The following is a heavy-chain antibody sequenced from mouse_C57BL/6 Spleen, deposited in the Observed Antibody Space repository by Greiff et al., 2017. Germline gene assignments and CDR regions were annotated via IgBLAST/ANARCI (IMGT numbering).Heavy chain of an antibody. V-gene: IGHV2-2*01. D-gene: IGHD1-1*01. Sequence: VQLVESGPGLVQPSQSLSITCTVSGFSLTSYGVHWVRQSPGKGLEWLGVIWSGGSTDYNAAFISRLSISKDNSKSQVFFKMNSLQADDTAIYYCARNCPYYYGSPYYFDYWGQGTTLTVSS. CDR3: ARNCPYYYGSPYYFDY. CDR1: GFSLTSYG. J-gene: IGHJ2*01. CDR2: IWSGGST.